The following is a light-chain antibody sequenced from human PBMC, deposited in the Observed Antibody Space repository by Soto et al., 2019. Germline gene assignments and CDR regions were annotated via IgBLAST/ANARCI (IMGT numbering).Light chain of an antibody. V-gene: IGLV2-14*01. J-gene: IGLJ2*01. CDR3: SSYTRSNTLV. CDR2: QVS. Sequence: QSALTQPASVSGSPGQSITISCTGTSSDVGGYDYVSWYQQHPGKAPKLMIYQVSNRPSGVSNRFSGSKSGNTASLTISGLQAEDEANYYCSSYTRSNTLVFGGGTKVIVL. CDR1: SSDVGGYDY.